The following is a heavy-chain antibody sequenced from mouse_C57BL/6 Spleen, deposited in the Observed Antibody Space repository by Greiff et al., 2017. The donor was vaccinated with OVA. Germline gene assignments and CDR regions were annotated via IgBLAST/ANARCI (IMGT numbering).Heavy chain of an antibody. J-gene: IGHJ4*01. CDR3: AGSDYCTPYYYAVDF. Sequence: QVQLQQPGAELVKPGASVKMSCKASGYTFTSYWITWVKQRPGQGLEWIGVIYPGSGSTNYNEKFKSKATLTVDTSSSTAYMQRSSLTSEDYAVSYCAGSDYCTPYYYAVDFWGQGTSVTVSS. D-gene: IGHD1-1*01. V-gene: IGHV1-55*01. CDR2: IYPGSGST. CDR1: GYTFTSYW.